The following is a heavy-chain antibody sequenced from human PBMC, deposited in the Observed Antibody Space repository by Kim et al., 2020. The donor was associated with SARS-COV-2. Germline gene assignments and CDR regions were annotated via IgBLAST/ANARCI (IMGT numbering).Heavy chain of an antibody. Sequence: SETLSLTCTVSGYSISSGYYWGWIRQPPGKGLEWIGSIYHSGSTYYNPSLKSRVTISVDTSKNQFSLKLSSVTAADTAVYYCAREGTVRYSSGWYNWFDPWGQGTLVTVSS. D-gene: IGHD6-19*01. CDR3: AREGTVRYSSGWYNWFDP. CDR2: IYHSGST. V-gene: IGHV4-38-2*02. J-gene: IGHJ5*02. CDR1: GYSISSGYY.